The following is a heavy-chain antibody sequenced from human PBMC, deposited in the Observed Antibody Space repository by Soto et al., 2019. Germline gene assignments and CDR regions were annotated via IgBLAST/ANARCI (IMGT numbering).Heavy chain of an antibody. D-gene: IGHD3-3*01. CDR1: GGTFSSYA. CDR2: IIPTFGTG. CDR3: ARGEEGFGVVISLLDY. Sequence: QVQLVQSGAEVKKPGSSVKVSCKASGGTFSSYAINWVRQAPGQGLEWMGGIIPTFGTGNYAQKFLGRVTITADESTSTAYLEMSSLRSEDTAVYYWARGEEGFGVVISLLDYWGQGTLVAVSS. J-gene: IGHJ4*02. V-gene: IGHV1-69*01.